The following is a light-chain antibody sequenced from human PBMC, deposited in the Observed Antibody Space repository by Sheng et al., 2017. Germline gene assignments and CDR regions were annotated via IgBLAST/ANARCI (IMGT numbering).Light chain of an antibody. CDR2: DNN. V-gene: IGLV1-51*01. CDR1: SSNIGDSY. Sequence: QSVLTQPPSVSAAAGQKVTISCSESSSNIGDSYVSWYQQLPGTAPKLLIYDNNKRPSGIPDRISGSKSGTSGTLGITGLQTGDEADYYCATWDSRLSVAMFGGGTRLTVL. CDR3: ATWDSRLSVAM. J-gene: IGLJ3*02.